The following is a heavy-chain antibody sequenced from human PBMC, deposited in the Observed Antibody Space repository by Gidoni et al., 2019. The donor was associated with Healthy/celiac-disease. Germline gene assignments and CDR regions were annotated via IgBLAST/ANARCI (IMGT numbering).Heavy chain of an antibody. Sequence: QVQLQESGPGLVKPSETLSLTCTVSGGSLSSYYWSWIRQPPGKGLEWTGYIYYSGSTNYNPSLKSRVTISVDTSKNQFSLKLSSVTAADTAVYYCARAGLDFWSGPQYYYYGMDVWGQGTTVTVSS. J-gene: IGHJ6*02. CDR2: IYYSGST. CDR1: GGSLSSYY. V-gene: IGHV4-59*01. D-gene: IGHD3-3*01. CDR3: ARAGLDFWSGPQYYYYGMDV.